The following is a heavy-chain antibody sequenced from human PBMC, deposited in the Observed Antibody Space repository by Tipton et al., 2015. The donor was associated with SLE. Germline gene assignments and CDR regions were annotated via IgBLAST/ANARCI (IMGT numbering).Heavy chain of an antibody. CDR3: ARDRCFGTNCFLDY. J-gene: IGHJ4*02. D-gene: IGHD2-8*01. Sequence: GSLRLSCGASGFTFSFYWMTWVRQAPGKGLEWVANIHQDGSEEYYVDSVKGRFTISRDNTNNSLFLQMNSLRVEDTAVYYCARDRCFGTNCFLDYWGQGTLVTVSS. V-gene: IGHV3-7*01. CDR2: IHQDGSEE. CDR1: GFTFSFYW.